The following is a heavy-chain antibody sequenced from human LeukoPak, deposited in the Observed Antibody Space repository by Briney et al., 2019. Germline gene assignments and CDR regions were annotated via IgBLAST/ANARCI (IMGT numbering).Heavy chain of an antibody. D-gene: IGHD2-15*01. CDR3: ARGSGGRGHYFDY. CDR1: GFTFSSYE. Sequence: GGSLRLSCAASGFTFSSYEMNWVRQAPGKGLEWVSYISSSSGSTIYYADSVTGRFTISRDNAKNSLYLQMNSLRVEDTAVYYCARGSGGRGHYFDYWGQGALVTVSS. V-gene: IGHV3-48*03. CDR2: ISSSSGSTI. J-gene: IGHJ4*02.